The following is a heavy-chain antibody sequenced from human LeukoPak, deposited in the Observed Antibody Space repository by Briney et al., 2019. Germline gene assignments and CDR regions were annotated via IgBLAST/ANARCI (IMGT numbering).Heavy chain of an antibody. V-gene: IGHV3-30*04. CDR3: ARDIGRGDIIGYYYGMDV. J-gene: IGHJ6*04. CDR1: GFTFSSYA. Sequence: GGSLRLSCAASGFTFSSYAMHWVRQAPGKGLEWVAVISYDGSNKYYADSVKGRFTISRDNSKNTLYLQMNSLRAEDTAVYYCARDIGRGDIIGYYYGMDVWGKGTTVTVSS. CDR2: ISYDGSNK. D-gene: IGHD3-10*01.